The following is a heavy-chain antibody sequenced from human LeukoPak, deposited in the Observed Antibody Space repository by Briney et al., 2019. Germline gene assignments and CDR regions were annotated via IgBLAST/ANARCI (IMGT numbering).Heavy chain of an antibody. CDR3: GRAIVRGVIRGAFDI. J-gene: IGHJ3*02. CDR2: IYPDDSNT. D-gene: IGHD3-10*01. CDR1: GYSFPSYW. V-gene: IGHV5-51*01. Sequence: GESLLISCKGSGYSFPSYWIGWVRQMPGKGLEWMGIIYPDDSNTRYSPSFQGQVTISADKSISTAYLQWSTLKASDTAMYYCGRAIVRGVIRGAFDIWGRGTKVTVSS.